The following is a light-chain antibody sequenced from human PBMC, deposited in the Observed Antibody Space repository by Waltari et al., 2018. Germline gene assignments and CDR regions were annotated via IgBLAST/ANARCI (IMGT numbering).Light chain of an antibody. CDR2: EVN. J-gene: IGLJ2*01. Sequence: QSALTQPASVSGSPGQSITITCTGSSADVGGYNLVSWYQHHPGQAPRRLIYEVNERPSGIPSRFSGSKSGNTASLTISGLQIEDEADYYCCSYGGVNTLGVLFGGGSKLTV. CDR3: CSYGGVNTLGVL. V-gene: IGLV2-23*02. CDR1: SADVGGYNL.